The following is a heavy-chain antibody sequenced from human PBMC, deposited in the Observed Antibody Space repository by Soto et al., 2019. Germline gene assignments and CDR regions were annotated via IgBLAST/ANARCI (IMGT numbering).Heavy chain of an antibody. CDR1: GYSFTSYW. Sequence: PGESLKISCKGSGYSFTSYWISCVRQMPVKVLEWMGRIDPSDSYTNYSPSFQGHVTISADKSISTAYLQWSSLKASDTAMYYCARRSIAAAGTVYYYGMDVWGQGTTVTVSS. D-gene: IGHD6-13*01. CDR2: IDPSDSYT. J-gene: IGHJ6*02. V-gene: IGHV5-10-1*01. CDR3: ARRSIAAAGTVYYYGMDV.